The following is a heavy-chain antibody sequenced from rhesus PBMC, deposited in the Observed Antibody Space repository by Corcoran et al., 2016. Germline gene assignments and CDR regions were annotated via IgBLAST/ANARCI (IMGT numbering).Heavy chain of an antibody. Sequence: QVQLQESGPAVVKPSETLSLTCAVSGGSISSSNWWSWIRQSPGKGLEWIGGMYGSSGITDYNPSLKSRVTISIDTSKNKFSLKLSSVTAADTAVYYCARRRGSSWYYFDYWGQGVLVTVSS. CDR1: GGSISSSNW. CDR2: MYGSSGIT. V-gene: IGHV4-93*02. D-gene: IGHD6-13*01. J-gene: IGHJ4*01. CDR3: ARRRGSSWYYFDY.